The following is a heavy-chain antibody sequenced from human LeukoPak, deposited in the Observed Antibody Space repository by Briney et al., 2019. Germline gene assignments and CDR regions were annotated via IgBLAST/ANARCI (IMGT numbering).Heavy chain of an antibody. V-gene: IGHV1-24*01. Sequence: GGSLRLSCAASGFTFSSYAMSWVRQAPGKGLGWMGGFDPEDGETIYAQKFQGRVTMTEDTSTDTAYMELSSLRSEDTAVYYCATVTMIVVVITGDQYYFDYWGQGTLVTVSS. CDR1: GFTFSSYA. CDR2: FDPEDGET. J-gene: IGHJ4*02. CDR3: ATVTMIVVVITGDQYYFDY. D-gene: IGHD3-22*01.